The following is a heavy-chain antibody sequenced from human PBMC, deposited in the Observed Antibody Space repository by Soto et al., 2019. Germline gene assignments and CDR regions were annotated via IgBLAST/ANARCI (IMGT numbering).Heavy chain of an antibody. D-gene: IGHD1-1*01. J-gene: IGHJ4*02. CDR3: ARGTNAAPGLAY. V-gene: IGHV3-23*01. Sequence: PGGSLRLSCAASGFTFSSYAMSWVRQAPGKGLEWVSTISGSGDSTYYADSVKGRFTISRDNSKNTLYLQMNSLRAEDTAVYYCARGTNAAPGLAYWAQRILVPVSS. CDR1: GFTFSSYA. CDR2: ISGSGDST.